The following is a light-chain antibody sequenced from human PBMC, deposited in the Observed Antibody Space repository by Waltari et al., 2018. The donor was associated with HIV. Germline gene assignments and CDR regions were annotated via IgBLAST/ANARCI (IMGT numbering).Light chain of an antibody. V-gene: IGKV3-20*01. CDR2: AAS. J-gene: IGKJ1*01. Sequence: EIVLTQSPGPLSLVPGERATLSCRASQCFSSSYLAWYQQRPGQAPRLLIYAASSRATGIPDRFSGSGSGTDFTLTISRLEPGDIAVYYCQQYGSSPRTFGQGTKVEVK. CDR3: QQYGSSPRT. CDR1: QCFSSSY.